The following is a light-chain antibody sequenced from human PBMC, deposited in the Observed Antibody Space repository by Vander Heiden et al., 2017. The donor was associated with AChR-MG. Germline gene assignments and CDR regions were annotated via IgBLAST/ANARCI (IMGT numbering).Light chain of an antibody. J-gene: IGLJ2*01. Sequence: SAPTTPAFGSGSPGQSSTISCAGTSSDVGGYNFVSWYQQHPDKAPKLLIYEISNRASGVSDGFSGSRSGNTASLTISGLQAENDADNYCGSYTRTMTVVFGGGTRLTVV. CDR1: SSDVGGYNF. CDR3: GSYTRTMTVV. V-gene: IGLV2-14*01. CDR2: EIS.